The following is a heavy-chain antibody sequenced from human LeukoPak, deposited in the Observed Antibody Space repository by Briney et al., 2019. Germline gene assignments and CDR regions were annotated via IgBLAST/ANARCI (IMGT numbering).Heavy chain of an antibody. CDR2: ISWNSGSI. V-gene: IGHV3-9*01. Sequence: GGSLRLSCAASGFTFDDYAMRWVRQAPGKGLEWVSGISWNSGSIGYADSVKGRFTISRDNAKNSLYLQMNSLRAEDTALYYCAKVGIAAAGDYWGQGTLVTVSS. CDR1: GFTFDDYA. D-gene: IGHD6-13*01. CDR3: AKVGIAAAGDY. J-gene: IGHJ4*02.